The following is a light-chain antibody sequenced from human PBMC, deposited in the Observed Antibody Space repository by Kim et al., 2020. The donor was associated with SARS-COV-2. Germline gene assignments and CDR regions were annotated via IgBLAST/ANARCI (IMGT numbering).Light chain of an antibody. Sequence: EQAAGITCRADSLRGFYGSGDQQKPGKGPVLVTDGKNNRPSGIPDRLSGSSAGNTASLTVTGTQAEDEADYYCNSRDSSGNRHYVFGTGTKVTVL. CDR3: NSRDSSGNRHYV. CDR2: GKN. V-gene: IGLV3-19*01. J-gene: IGLJ1*01. CDR1: SLRGFY.